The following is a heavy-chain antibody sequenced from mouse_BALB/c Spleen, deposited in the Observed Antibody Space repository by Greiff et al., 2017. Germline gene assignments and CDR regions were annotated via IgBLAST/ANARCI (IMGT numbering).Heavy chain of an antibody. D-gene: IGHD1-2*01. CDR1: GYSITSDYA. CDR3: ASRTGTAVFDY. Sequence: DVKLQESGPGLVKPSQSLSLTCTVTGYSITSDYAWNWIRQFPGNKLEWMGYISYSGSTSYNPSLKSRISITRDTSKNQFFLQLNSVTTEDTATYYCASRTGTAVFDYWGQGTTLTVSS. J-gene: IGHJ2*01. V-gene: IGHV3-2*02. CDR2: ISYSGST.